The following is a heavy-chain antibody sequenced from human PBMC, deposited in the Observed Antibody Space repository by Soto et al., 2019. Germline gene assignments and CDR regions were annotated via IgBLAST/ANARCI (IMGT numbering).Heavy chain of an antibody. Sequence: SVKVSCKASGGTFSSYAISWVRQAPGQGLEWMGGIIPIFGTANYAQKFQGRVTITADKSTSTAYMELSSLRSEDTAVYYCARDNYGDGYYFDYWGQGTLVTVSS. J-gene: IGHJ4*02. CDR1: GGTFSSYA. D-gene: IGHD4-17*01. V-gene: IGHV1-69*06. CDR3: ARDNYGDGYYFDY. CDR2: IIPIFGTA.